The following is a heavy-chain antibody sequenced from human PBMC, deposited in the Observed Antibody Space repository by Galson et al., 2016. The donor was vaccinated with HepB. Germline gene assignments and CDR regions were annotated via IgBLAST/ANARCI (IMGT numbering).Heavy chain of an antibody. CDR1: AFTFTNYG. CDR2: ISGSGDKT. CDR3: GKYEFDY. D-gene: IGHD3-3*01. V-gene: IGHV3-23*01. Sequence: SLRLSCAASAFTFTNYGMTWVRQAPGKGLEWVSAISGSGDKTYYADPMRGRFTISRDNAKNTVYLQMSSLRAEDTAVYYCGKYEFDYWGQGTLVTVSS. J-gene: IGHJ4*02.